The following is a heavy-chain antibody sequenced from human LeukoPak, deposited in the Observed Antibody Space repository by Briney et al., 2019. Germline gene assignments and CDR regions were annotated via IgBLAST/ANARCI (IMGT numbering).Heavy chain of an antibody. CDR3: ARFAAGGSYYYYMDV. CDR2: IGTSSTTI. CDR1: GFTFSSYC. D-gene: IGHD6-25*01. Sequence: GGSLRLSCAASGFTFSSYCMNWVRQPPGKGLEWVSNIGTSSTTIYYADSVKGRFTISRDNAKNSLYLQMNSLRADDTAVYYCARFAAGGSYYYYMDVWGKGTTVTVSS. V-gene: IGHV3-48*01. J-gene: IGHJ6*03.